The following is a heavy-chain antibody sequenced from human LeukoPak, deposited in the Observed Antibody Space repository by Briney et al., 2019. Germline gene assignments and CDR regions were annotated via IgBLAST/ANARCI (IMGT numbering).Heavy chain of an antibody. CDR2: INPNSGGT. V-gene: IGHV1-2*02. CDR1: GYTFTGYY. D-gene: IGHD6-19*01. J-gene: IGHJ4*02. CDR3: ATLRRSGWYIGD. Sequence: ASVKVSCKASGYTFTGYYMHWVRQAPGQGLEWMGWINPNSGGTNYAEMFQGRVTMTRDTSITTAYMELSSLRSDDTAMYYCATLRRSGWYIGDWGQGTLVTVSS.